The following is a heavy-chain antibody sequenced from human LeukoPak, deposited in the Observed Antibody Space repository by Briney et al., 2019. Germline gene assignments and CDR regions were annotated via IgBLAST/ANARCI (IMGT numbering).Heavy chain of an antibody. J-gene: IGHJ6*03. Sequence: GGSLRLSCAASGFTFSSYWMSWVRQAPGKGLEWVANIKQDGSEKYYVDSVKGRFTISRDNAKNSLYLQMNSLRAEDTAVYYCARDWPYPTDDYYYYYMDVWGKGTTVTVSS. CDR3: ARDWPYPTDDYYYYYMDV. CDR2: IKQDGSEK. V-gene: IGHV3-7*01. CDR1: GFTFSSYW.